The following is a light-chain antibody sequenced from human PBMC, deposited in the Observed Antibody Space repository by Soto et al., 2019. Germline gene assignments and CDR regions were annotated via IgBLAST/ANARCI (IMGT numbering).Light chain of an antibody. CDR3: CSYAGSSTFYV. J-gene: IGLJ1*01. CDR1: SSDVGSYNL. V-gene: IGLV2-23*02. CDR2: EVS. Sequence: QSALAQPASVSGSPGQSITISCTGTSSDVGSYNLVSWYQQHPGKVPKLMIFEVSKRPSGVSIRFSGSKSGDTASLTIFGFQAEDEADYYCCSYAGSSTFYVFGTGTKVTVL.